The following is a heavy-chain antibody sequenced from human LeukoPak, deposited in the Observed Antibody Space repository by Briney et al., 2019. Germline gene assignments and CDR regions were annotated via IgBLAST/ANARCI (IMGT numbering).Heavy chain of an antibody. CDR3: ARWYSSGWAFDY. D-gene: IGHD6-19*01. J-gene: IGHJ4*02. V-gene: IGHV4-59*08. CDR2: IHYSGST. Sequence: SETLSLTCTISGGTISSYYWNWIRQPPGKGLEWIGYIHYSGSTKYNPSLKSRVTISVDTSKNQFSLKLSSVTAADTAVYYCARWYSSGWAFDYWGQGTLVTVSS. CDR1: GGTISSYY.